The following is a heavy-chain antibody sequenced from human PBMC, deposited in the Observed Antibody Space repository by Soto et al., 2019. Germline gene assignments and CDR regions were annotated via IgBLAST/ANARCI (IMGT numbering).Heavy chain of an antibody. CDR1: GLSVSSND. J-gene: IGHJ4*01. CDR3: ARGSLY. V-gene: IGHV3-66*01. CDR2: IYSADNT. Sequence: LRLSCAASGLSVSSNDMSWVRQAPGKGLECVSIIYSADNTFYVGSVKGRFIISRDNSKNTVYLQMNSLRADDTAVYYCARGSLYWGQGTLVTVS.